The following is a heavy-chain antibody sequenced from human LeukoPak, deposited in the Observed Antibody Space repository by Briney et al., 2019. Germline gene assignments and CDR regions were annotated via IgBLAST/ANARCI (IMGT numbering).Heavy chain of an antibody. Sequence: ASVKVSCKASGYTFTGYYMHWVRQAPGQWLECMGWINPNSGGTNYAQKFQGRVTMTRDTSISTAYMELSRLRSDDTAVYYCARANSVAQKPARLDYWGQGTLVTVSS. CDR3: ARANSVAQKPARLDY. V-gene: IGHV1-2*02. CDR2: INPNSGGT. J-gene: IGHJ4*02. D-gene: IGHD2-15*01. CDR1: GYTFTGYY.